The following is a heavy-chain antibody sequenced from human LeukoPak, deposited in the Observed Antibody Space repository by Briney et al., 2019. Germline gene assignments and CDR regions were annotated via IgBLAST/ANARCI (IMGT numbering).Heavy chain of an antibody. CDR3: VRDSLSPYSYDSSGFDRGDYFDY. Sequence: GASVKVSCKASGYTFTSYGVSWVRQAPGQGLEWMGWISAYNGNTNYAQKFQGRVTMTTDTSTSTAYMGLRSLRSDDTAVYYCVRDSLSPYSYDSSGFDRGDYFDYWGQGTLVTVSS. J-gene: IGHJ4*02. CDR2: ISAYNGNT. CDR1: GYTFTSYG. V-gene: IGHV1-18*01. D-gene: IGHD3-22*01.